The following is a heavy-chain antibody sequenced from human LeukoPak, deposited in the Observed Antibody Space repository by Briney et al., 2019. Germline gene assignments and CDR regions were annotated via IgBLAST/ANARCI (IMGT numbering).Heavy chain of an antibody. V-gene: IGHV4-34*01. Sequence: SETLSLTCAVYGGSFSGHYWTWIRQAPGKGLEWIGESTHTGSTNYNPSLKSRVTISVDTSKNQFSLKLTSVSAADTAVYYCARSGHDSSGYYPFDYWGQGTLVTVSS. D-gene: IGHD3-22*01. CDR2: STHTGST. CDR3: ARSGHDSSGYYPFDY. CDR1: GGSFSGHY. J-gene: IGHJ4*02.